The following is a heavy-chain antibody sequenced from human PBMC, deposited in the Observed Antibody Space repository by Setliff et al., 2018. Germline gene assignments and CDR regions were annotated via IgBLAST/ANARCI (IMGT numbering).Heavy chain of an antibody. V-gene: IGHV1-2*06. CDR2: INPNSGGT. CDR1: GYTFTGYY. D-gene: IGHD6-13*01. CDR3: ARVRSSSWLVVNWFDP. J-gene: IGHJ5*02. Sequence: ASVKVSCKASGYTFTGYYTHWVRQAPGQGLEWMGRINPNSGGTNYAQKFQGRVTMTRDTSISTAYMELSRLRSDDTAVYYCARVRSSSWLVVNWFDPWGQGTLVTVS.